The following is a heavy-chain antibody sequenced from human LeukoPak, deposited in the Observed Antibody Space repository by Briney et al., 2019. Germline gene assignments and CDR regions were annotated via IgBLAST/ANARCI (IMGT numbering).Heavy chain of an antibody. CDR1: GYTFTSYY. CDR3: ARDQIPEGYDSSGYLDY. D-gene: IGHD3-22*01. V-gene: IGHV1-46*01. J-gene: IGHJ4*02. Sequence: ASVKVSCKASGYTFTSYYMHWVRQAPGQGLEWMGIINPSGGSTSYAQKFQGRVTMTRDMSTSTVYMELSSLRSEDTAVYYCARDQIPEGYDSSGYLDYWGQGTLVTVSS. CDR2: INPSGGST.